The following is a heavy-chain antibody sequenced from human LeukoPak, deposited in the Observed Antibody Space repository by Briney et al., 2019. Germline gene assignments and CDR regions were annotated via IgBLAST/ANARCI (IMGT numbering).Heavy chain of an antibody. V-gene: IGHV3-23*01. D-gene: IGHD2-8*01. CDR2: ISGSGGST. Sequence: GGSLRLSCAASGFTFSSHAMSWVRQAPGKGLEWVSAISGSGGSTYYADSVKGRFTISRDNSKNTLYLQMNSLRAEDTAVYYCAKDQGIVLMVYARDFDYWGQGTLVTVSS. CDR3: AKDQGIVLMVYARDFDY. CDR1: GFTFSSHA. J-gene: IGHJ4*02.